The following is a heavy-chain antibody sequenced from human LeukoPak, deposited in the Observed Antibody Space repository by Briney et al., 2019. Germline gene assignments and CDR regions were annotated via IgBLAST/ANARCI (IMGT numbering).Heavy chain of an antibody. CDR3: ARGLISPIVATPGVWFDP. V-gene: IGHV1-2*02. Sequence: ASVKVSCKASGYTFTGYYMHWVRQAPGQGLEWMGWINPNSGGTNYAQKFQGRVTMTRDTSISTAYMELSRLRSDDTAVYYCARGLISPIVATPGVWFDPWGQGTLVTVSS. D-gene: IGHD5-12*01. J-gene: IGHJ5*02. CDR2: INPNSGGT. CDR1: GYTFTGYY.